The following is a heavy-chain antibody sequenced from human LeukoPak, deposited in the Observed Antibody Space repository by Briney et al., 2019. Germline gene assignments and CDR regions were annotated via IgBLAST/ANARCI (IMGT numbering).Heavy chain of an antibody. D-gene: IGHD3-16*01. Sequence: GGSLRLSCAASGFTFSSYWMHWVRQAPGKGLVWVSRINSDGSSTSYADSVKGRFTISRDNAKNTLYLQMNSLRAEDTAVYYCARDATWVPPYYYYGMDFWGQGTTVTVSS. CDR3: ARDATWVPPYYYYGMDF. J-gene: IGHJ6*02. CDR1: GFTFSSYW. CDR2: INSDGSST. V-gene: IGHV3-74*01.